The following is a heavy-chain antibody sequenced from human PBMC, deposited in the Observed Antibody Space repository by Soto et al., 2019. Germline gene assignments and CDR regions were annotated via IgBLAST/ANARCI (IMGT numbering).Heavy chain of an antibody. CDR1: GYTFTSYD. CDR3: ARINIVVVPAAIPHTHYYYYMDV. J-gene: IGHJ6*03. D-gene: IGHD2-2*01. Sequence: ASVKVSCKASGYTFTSYDINWVRQATGQGLEWMGWMNPNSGNTGYAQKFQGRVTMTRNTSISTAYMELSSLRSEDTAVYYCARINIVVVPAAIPHTHYYYYMDVWGKGTTVTVSS. CDR2: MNPNSGNT. V-gene: IGHV1-8*01.